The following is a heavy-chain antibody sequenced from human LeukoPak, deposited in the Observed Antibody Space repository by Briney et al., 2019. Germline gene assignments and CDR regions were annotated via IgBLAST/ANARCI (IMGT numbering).Heavy chain of an antibody. V-gene: IGHV3-33*01. Sequence: GRSLRLSCAASGFTFSSYGMHWVRQAPGKGLEWVAVIWYDGSNKYYADSVKGRFTISRDNSKNTLYLQMNNLRAEDTAVYYCARDPYSSGVFDPWGQGTLVTVSS. CDR1: GFTFSSYG. D-gene: IGHD6-19*01. CDR2: IWYDGSNK. CDR3: ARDPYSSGVFDP. J-gene: IGHJ5*02.